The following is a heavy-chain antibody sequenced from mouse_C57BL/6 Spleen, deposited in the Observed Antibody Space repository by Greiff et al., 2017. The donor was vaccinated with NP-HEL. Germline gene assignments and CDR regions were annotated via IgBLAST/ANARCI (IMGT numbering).Heavy chain of an antibody. Sequence: QVQLQQPGAELVRPGTSVKLSCKASGYTFTSYWMHWVKQRPGQGLEWIGVIDPSDSYTNYNQKFKGKATLTVDTSSSTAYMQLSSLTSEDSAVYYCARTEGMGYDGYFWFAYWGQGPLVTVSA. V-gene: IGHV1-59*01. D-gene: IGHD2-3*01. J-gene: IGHJ3*01. CDR3: ARTEGMGYDGYFWFAY. CDR2: IDPSDSYT. CDR1: GYTFTSYW.